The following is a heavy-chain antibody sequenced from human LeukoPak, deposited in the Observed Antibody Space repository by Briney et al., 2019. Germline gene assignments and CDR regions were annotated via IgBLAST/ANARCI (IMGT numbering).Heavy chain of an antibody. V-gene: IGHV3-23*01. Sequence: GGSLRLSCAASGFTFSSYAMSWVRQAPGKGLEWVSAISGSGGSTYYADSVKGRFTISRDNSKNTLYLQMNSLRAEDTAVYYCAKDILGYCSSTSCYLGGFDYWGQGTLVTVSS. CDR1: GFTFSSYA. D-gene: IGHD2-2*01. CDR3: AKDILGYCSSTSCYLGGFDY. J-gene: IGHJ4*02. CDR2: ISGSGGST.